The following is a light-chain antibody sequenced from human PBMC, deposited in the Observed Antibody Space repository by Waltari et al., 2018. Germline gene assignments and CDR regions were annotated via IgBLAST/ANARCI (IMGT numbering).Light chain of an antibody. Sequence: QSALTQPASVSGSPGQSITISCTGSSSDIGDYDSVSWYQQSPGKAPKLIIDDTGTRPSGVSVRFSGSKSGNTASLTISGLQAEDESDYYCCAYTSSSSLGVFGTGTKVTVL. CDR1: SSDIGDYDS. J-gene: IGLJ1*01. CDR2: DTG. V-gene: IGLV2-14*03. CDR3: CAYTSSSSLGV.